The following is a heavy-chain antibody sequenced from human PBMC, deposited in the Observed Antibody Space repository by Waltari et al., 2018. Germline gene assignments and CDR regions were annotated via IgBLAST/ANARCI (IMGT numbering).Heavy chain of an antibody. CDR3: ARSLYNTYYDY. CDR1: GYSISSGYY. Sequence: QVQLQESGPGLVKPSETLSLTCAVSGYSISSGYYWGWIRQPPGKGLEWIGSIYHNGSTYYNPSLKSRVTISVDTSKNQFSLKLSSVTAADTAVYYCARSLYNTYYDYWGQGTLVTVSS. V-gene: IGHV4-38-2*01. D-gene: IGHD1-1*01. CDR2: IYHNGST. J-gene: IGHJ4*02.